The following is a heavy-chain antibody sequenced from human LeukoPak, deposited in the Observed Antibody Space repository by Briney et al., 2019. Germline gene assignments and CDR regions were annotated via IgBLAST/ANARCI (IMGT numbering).Heavy chain of an antibody. Sequence: PGGSLRLSCAASGFTFSNYWMSWVRQAPGKGLEWVANIQPDGSEKYYVDSVKGRFSISRDNVRNSLYLQMNSLRTEDMALYYCTKETNGYIYGYLDYWGQGTLVTVSS. CDR3: TKETNGYIYGYLDY. CDR1: GFTFSNYW. V-gene: IGHV3-7*03. CDR2: IQPDGSEK. J-gene: IGHJ4*02. D-gene: IGHD5-18*01.